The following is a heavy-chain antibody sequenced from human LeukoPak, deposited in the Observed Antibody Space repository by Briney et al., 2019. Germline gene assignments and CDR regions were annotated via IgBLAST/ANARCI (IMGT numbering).Heavy chain of an antibody. D-gene: IGHD3-22*01. CDR2: IYSGDTT. CDR1: GFTVSSNF. J-gene: IGHJ4*02. CDR3: ARVTADNDGYDFFDY. Sequence: AGGSLRLSCAASGFTVSSNFMNWVRQAPGKGLDWVSVIYSGDTTHYADSVKGRFTISRDNFKNTVHLQMNSLRAEDTAVYYCARVTADNDGYDFFDYWGQGTLVTVSS. V-gene: IGHV3-66*02.